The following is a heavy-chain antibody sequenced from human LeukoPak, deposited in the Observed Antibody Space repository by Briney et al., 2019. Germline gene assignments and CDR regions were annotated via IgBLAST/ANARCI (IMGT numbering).Heavy chain of an antibody. CDR1: EITFYTFW. Sequence: PGGSLRLSCVASEITFYTFWMHWVRQAPGRGLVWVARVDRDGSNTNYADSVKGRFTVSRDNSKNALYPEMNSLRVEDTAVYYCAGGGFSGFDRWGQGVLVSVSS. CDR2: VDRDGSNT. CDR3: AGGGFSGFDR. V-gene: IGHV3-74*01. J-gene: IGHJ4*02. D-gene: IGHD5-12*01.